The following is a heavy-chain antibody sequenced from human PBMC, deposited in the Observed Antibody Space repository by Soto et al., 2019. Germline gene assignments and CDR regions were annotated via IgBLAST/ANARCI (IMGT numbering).Heavy chain of an antibody. CDR3: ARDCSSTSCYAYP. CDR1: GYTFTSYD. V-gene: IGHV1-69*04. J-gene: IGHJ5*02. D-gene: IGHD2-2*01. Sequence: GASVKVSCKASGYTFTSYDINWVRQATGQGLEWMGRIIPILGIANYAQKFQGRVTITADKSTSTAYMELSSLRSEDTAVYYCARDCSSTSCYAYPWGQGTLVTVSS. CDR2: IIPILGIA.